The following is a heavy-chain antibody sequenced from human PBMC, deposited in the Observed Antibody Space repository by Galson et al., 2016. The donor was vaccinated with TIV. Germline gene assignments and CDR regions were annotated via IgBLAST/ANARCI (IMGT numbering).Heavy chain of an antibody. J-gene: IGHJ4*02. V-gene: IGHV1-46*01. Sequence: QSGAEVKKPGASVKVSCKASGYTLSHYYMHWVRQAPGQGLEWVGVIDPLGGGTTYAPQFQGRVTMTRDTSTSTVYMELTSLKSDDTAIFYCATFSGARGPFDYWGQGTLVAVPS. CDR3: ATFSGARGPFDY. CDR1: GYTLSHYY. D-gene: IGHD2-15*01. CDR2: IDPLGGGT.